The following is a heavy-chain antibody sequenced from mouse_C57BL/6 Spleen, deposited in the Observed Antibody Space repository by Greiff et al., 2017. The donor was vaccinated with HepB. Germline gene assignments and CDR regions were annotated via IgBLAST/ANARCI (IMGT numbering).Heavy chain of an antibody. J-gene: IGHJ4*01. CDR3: ARKVTTMGAMDY. D-gene: IGHD2-3*01. CDR2: IYPGSGST. V-gene: IGHV1-55*01. Sequence: QVQLKESGAELVKPGASVKMSCKASGYTFTSYWITWVKQRPGQGLEWIGDIYPGSGSTNYNEKFKSKATLTVDTSSSTAYMQLSSLTSEDSAVYYCARKVTTMGAMDYWGQGTSVTVSS. CDR1: GYTFTSYW.